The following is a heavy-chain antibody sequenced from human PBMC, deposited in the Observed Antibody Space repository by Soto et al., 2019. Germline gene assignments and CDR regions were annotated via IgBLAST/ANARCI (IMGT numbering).Heavy chain of an antibody. Sequence: QTLTHTCAISGDSVSSNSASWNWIRQSPSRGPEWLGRTYYRSKWYNDYAVSVKSRITINPDTSKNQFSLQLNSVTPEDTAVYYCAGAEYSSSPGHFDYWGQGTLVTVSS. V-gene: IGHV6-1*01. CDR3: AGAEYSSSPGHFDY. CDR2: TYYRSKWYN. D-gene: IGHD6-6*01. CDR1: GDSVSSNSAS. J-gene: IGHJ4*02.